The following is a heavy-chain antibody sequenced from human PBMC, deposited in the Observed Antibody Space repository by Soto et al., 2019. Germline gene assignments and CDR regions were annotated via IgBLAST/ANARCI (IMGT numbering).Heavy chain of an antibody. J-gene: IGHJ5*02. V-gene: IGHV4-4*07. CDR2: IYASGST. Sequence: SETRSLTCTVSGGSISSYYWSWIRQPAGKGLEWIGRIYASGSTSYNPSLKGRVSMSVDTSKKQFSLRMISVTAADTAMYYCARSAIPRGGWFRPWGQGVLVTVSS. CDR1: GGSISSYY. D-gene: IGHD2-21*01. CDR3: ARSAIPRGGWFRP.